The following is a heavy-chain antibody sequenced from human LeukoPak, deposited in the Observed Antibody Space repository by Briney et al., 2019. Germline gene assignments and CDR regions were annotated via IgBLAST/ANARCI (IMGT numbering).Heavy chain of an antibody. D-gene: IGHD2/OR15-2a*01. Sequence: PGGSLRLSCAASGFTFSSYGMHWVRQAPGKGLEWVAFIRYDGSNKYYADSLKGRFTISRDNTKNTVYLQINSLRAEDTAVYYCAKDNSPGWFDPWGRGTLVTVSS. CDR1: GFTFSSYG. V-gene: IGHV3-30*02. J-gene: IGHJ5*02. CDR3: AKDNSPGWFDP. CDR2: IRYDGSNK.